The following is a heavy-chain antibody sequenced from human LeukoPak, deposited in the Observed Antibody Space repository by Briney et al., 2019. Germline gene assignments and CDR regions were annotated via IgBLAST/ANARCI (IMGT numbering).Heavy chain of an antibody. D-gene: IGHD5-12*01. CDR2: IHTSGST. V-gene: IGHV4-4*09. Sequence: SETLSLTCTVSGVTISSYYWSWIRQPPGKGLEWIGYIHTSGSTNYNPSLKSRVTISVDTSKNQFSLKLSSMTAADTAVYYCARLLSGYEFDYWGQGTLATVSS. CDR1: GVTISSYY. CDR3: ARLLSGYEFDY. J-gene: IGHJ4*02.